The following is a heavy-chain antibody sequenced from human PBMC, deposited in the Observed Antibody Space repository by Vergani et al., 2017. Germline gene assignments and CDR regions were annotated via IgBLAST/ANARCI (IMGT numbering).Heavy chain of an antibody. J-gene: IGHJ4*02. CDR1: GFLFSDYW. CDR2: IKQDGSEE. V-gene: IGHV3-7*01. D-gene: IGHD6-19*01. Sequence: EVQLVESGGGLVQPGGSLRLSCAASGFLFSDYWLNWVRQSPGGGLEWVANIKQDGSEEFYVDSVKGRFTISRDNAKNSLYLQMNSLRAEDTAVYYCARDGSYSSGWYYFDYWGQGTLVTVSS. CDR3: ARDGSYSSGWYYFDY.